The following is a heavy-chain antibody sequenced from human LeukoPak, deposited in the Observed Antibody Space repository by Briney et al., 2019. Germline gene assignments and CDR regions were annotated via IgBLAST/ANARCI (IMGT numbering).Heavy chain of an antibody. CDR3: ASAESSSGWYSWFDP. D-gene: IGHD6-19*01. Sequence: PSETLSLTCTVSGGSISSYYWSWIRQPPGKGLEWIGYIYYSGSTNYNPSLKSRVTISVDTSKNQFSLKLSSVTAADTAVYYCASAESSSGWYSWFDPWGQGTLVTVSS. V-gene: IGHV4-59*01. CDR1: GGSISSYY. J-gene: IGHJ5*02. CDR2: IYYSGST.